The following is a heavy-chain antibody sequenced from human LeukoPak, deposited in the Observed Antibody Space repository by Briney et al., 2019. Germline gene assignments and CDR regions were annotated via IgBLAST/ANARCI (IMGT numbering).Heavy chain of an antibody. CDR2: IYYSGST. V-gene: IGHV4-59*01. CDR1: GGSISSYY. Sequence: SETLSLTCTVSGGSISSYYWSWIRQPPGKGLEWIGYIYYSGSTNYNPSLKSRVTISVDTSKNQFSLKLSSVTAADTAVYYCARDRVRDYFDSSGPKDAFDIWGQGTMVTVSS. D-gene: IGHD3-22*01. J-gene: IGHJ3*02. CDR3: ARDRVRDYFDSSGPKDAFDI.